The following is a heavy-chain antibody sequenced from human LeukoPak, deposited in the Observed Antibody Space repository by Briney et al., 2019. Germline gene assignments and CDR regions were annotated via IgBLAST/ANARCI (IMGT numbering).Heavy chain of an antibody. Sequence: PGGSLRLSCAASGFTFSSYSMNWVRQAPGKGLEWVSSISSSSSYIYYADSVKGRFTISRDNAKNPLYLQMNSLRAEDTAVYYCARGMGDYHPFDYWGQGTLVTVSS. CDR2: ISSSSSYI. D-gene: IGHD4-17*01. CDR1: GFTFSSYS. V-gene: IGHV3-21*01. J-gene: IGHJ4*02. CDR3: ARGMGDYHPFDY.